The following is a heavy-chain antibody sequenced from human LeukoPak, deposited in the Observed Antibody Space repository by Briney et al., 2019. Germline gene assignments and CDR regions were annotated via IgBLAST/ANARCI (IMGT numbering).Heavy chain of an antibody. J-gene: IGHJ4*02. Sequence: ETLSLTCAVYGGSFSGYYWSWIRQPPGKGLEWIGEINHSGSTNYNPSLKSRVTISVDTSKNQFSLKLSSVTAADTAVYYCARGRYYGSGAPDYWGQGTLVTVSS. CDR1: GGSFSGYY. D-gene: IGHD3-10*01. CDR3: ARGRYYGSGAPDY. CDR2: INHSGST. V-gene: IGHV4-34*01.